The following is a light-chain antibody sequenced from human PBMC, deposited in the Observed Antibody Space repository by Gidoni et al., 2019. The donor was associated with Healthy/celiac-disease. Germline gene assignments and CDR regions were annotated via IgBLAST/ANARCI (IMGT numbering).Light chain of an antibody. V-gene: IGKV1-5*01. J-gene: IGKJ2*01. CDR1: QRISSW. CDR2: DAS. CDR3: QQYNSYSPYT. Sequence: DIQMTQSPSTLSASVGDRVTITCRASQRISSWLAWYQQKPGKAPKLLIYDASSLESVVPSRFSGSGSVTEFTLTISSLQPDDFATYYFQQYNSYSPYTFGQGTKLEIK.